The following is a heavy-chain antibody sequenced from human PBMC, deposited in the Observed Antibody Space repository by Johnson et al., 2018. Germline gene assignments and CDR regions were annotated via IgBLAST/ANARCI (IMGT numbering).Heavy chain of an antibody. V-gene: IGHV3-23*04. CDR3: TKGEVLSHLDAFDI. CDR1: GFTFSNYA. CDR2: LSGSGGNT. J-gene: IGHJ3*02. D-gene: IGHD2/OR15-2a*01. Sequence: EVQLVESGGGLVKPGGSLRLSCAASGFTFSNYAMSWVRQAPGKGLEWVPALSGSGGNTSYADSVKGRFTISRDNSKNTLYLQMNSLRDEDTAVYYCTKGEVLSHLDAFDIWGQGTMVTVSS.